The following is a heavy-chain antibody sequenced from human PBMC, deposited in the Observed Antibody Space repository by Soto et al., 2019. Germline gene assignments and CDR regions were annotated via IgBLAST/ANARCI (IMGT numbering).Heavy chain of an antibody. CDR1: GGSISTSNW. J-gene: IGHJ4*02. V-gene: IGHV4-4*02. D-gene: IGHD6-13*01. CDR2: IYHSGST. CDR3: AGSSSSWYHFFDS. Sequence: QVQLQESGPGLVKPSGTLSLTCAVSGGSISTSNWWSWVRQPPGKGLEWIGEIYHSGSTDYNPSLTSRVTISIDKSNNQFSLKLSSVAAADTAVYYCAGSSSSWYHFFDSWGQGTLVTVSS.